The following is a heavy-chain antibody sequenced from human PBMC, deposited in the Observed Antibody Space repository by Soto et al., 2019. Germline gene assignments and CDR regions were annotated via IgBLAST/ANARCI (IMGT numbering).Heavy chain of an antibody. D-gene: IGHD6-6*01. Sequence: SETLSLTCAVYGGSFSGYYWSWIRQPPGKGLEWIGEINHSGSTNYNPSLKSRVTISVDTSKNQFSLKLSSVTAADTAVYYCARWEYSSSSDWFDPWGQGTPVTVSS. CDR3: ARWEYSSSSDWFDP. CDR1: GGSFSGYY. V-gene: IGHV4-34*01. CDR2: INHSGST. J-gene: IGHJ5*02.